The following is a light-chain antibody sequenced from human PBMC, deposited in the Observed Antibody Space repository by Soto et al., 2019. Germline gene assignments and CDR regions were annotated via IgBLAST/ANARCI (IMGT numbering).Light chain of an antibody. V-gene: IGKV1-5*03. CDR2: KAS. CDR1: QSITGW. J-gene: IGKJ1*01. CDR3: QQYNPYSPWT. Sequence: DIQMTQSPCTLSASVGDRVTITCRASQSITGWLAWFQQKPGKAPKLLISKASRLESGVPSRFSGSGSGTEFTLSISGLQPDDFATYYCQQYNPYSPWTFGQGTKVDIK.